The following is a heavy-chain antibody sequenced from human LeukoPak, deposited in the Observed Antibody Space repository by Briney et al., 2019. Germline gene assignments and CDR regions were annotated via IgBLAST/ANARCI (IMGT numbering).Heavy chain of an antibody. D-gene: IGHD2-15*01. CDR2: INPNSGGT. V-gene: IGHV1-2*04. J-gene: IGHJ6*02. CDR3: ARVLYCSGGSCYGMDV. CDR1: GYTFTGYY. Sequence: GASVKVSCKASGYTFTGYYMHWVRQARGQGLEWMGWINPNSGGTNYAQKFQGWVTMTRDTSISTAYMELSRLRSDDTAVYSCARVLYCSGGSCYGMDVWGQGTTVTVSS.